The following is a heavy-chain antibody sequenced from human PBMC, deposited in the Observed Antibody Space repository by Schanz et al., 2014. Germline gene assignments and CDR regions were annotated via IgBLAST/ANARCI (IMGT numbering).Heavy chain of an antibody. CDR2: INTGVNT. D-gene: IGHD3-10*01. V-gene: IGHV3-23*04. CDR3: AKQHIVRGVIYLNWFDS. J-gene: IGHJ5*01. Sequence: EVQLVESGGGLVKPGGSLRLSCAASTSIFNHAWMSWVRQAPGKGLEWVSAINTGVNTYYADSVRGRFTISSDSSKNTLYLQMSSLRADDTAVYYCAKQHIVRGVIYLNWFDSWGQGTLVTASS. CDR1: TSIFNHAW.